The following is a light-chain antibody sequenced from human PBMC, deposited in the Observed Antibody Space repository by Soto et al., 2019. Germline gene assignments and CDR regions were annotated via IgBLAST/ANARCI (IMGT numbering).Light chain of an antibody. V-gene: IGLV2-8*01. CDR2: EVT. CDR1: SNDIGEYRY. CDR3: TSYAGSDNPVL. Sequence: QSALTQPPSASGSPGQSVTIPCTGTSNDIGEYRYVSWYQQHPGKAPKLMIYEVTQRPSGVPHRFSGSKSGNTASLTVSVLQPEDEADYYCTSYAGSDNPVLFGGGTKLTVL. J-gene: IGLJ2*01.